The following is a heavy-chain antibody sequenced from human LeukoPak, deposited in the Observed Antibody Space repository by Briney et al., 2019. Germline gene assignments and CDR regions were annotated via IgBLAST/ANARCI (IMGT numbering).Heavy chain of an antibody. V-gene: IGHV4-59*08. D-gene: IGHD3-22*01. CDR1: GGSISSYY. J-gene: IGHJ6*04. CDR2: IYYSGST. CDR3: ARAPYYYDSSGYYYNV. Sequence: SETLSRTCTVSGGSISSYYWSWIRQPPGKGLEWIGYIYYSGSTNYNPSLKSRVTISVDTSKSQFSLKLSSVTAADTAVYYCARAPYYYDSSGYYYNVWGKGTTVTVSS.